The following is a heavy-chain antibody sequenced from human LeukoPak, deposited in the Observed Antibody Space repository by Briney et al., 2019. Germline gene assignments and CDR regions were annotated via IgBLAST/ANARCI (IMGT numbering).Heavy chain of an antibody. Sequence: SVKVSCKASGGTFSSYAISWVRRAPGQGLEWMGRIIPILGIANYAQKFQGRVTITADKSTSTAYMELSSLRSEDTAVYYCARGAGGYSYGCYLSYWGQGTLVTVSS. CDR1: GGTFSSYA. CDR3: ARGAGGYSYGCYLSY. D-gene: IGHD5-18*01. V-gene: IGHV1-69*04. CDR2: IIPILGIA. J-gene: IGHJ4*02.